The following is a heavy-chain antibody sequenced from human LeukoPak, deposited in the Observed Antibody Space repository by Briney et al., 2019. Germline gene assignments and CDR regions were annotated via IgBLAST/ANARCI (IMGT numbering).Heavy chain of an antibody. Sequence: GGSLRLSCAASGFIFDDYAMHWVRQTPGKGLEWVSGISWNSDSIVYADSVKGRFTISRDNAKNSLYLQMNSLRSEDMALYYCVKDKTDFWSGYFDYWGQGTLVTVSS. D-gene: IGHD3-3*01. J-gene: IGHJ4*02. V-gene: IGHV3-9*03. CDR2: ISWNSDSI. CDR3: VKDKTDFWSGYFDY. CDR1: GFIFDDYA.